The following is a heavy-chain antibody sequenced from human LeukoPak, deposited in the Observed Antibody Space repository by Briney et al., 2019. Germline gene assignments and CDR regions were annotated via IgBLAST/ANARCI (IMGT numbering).Heavy chain of an antibody. Sequence: GGSLRLSCAASGFTFTNSEMNWVRQAPGKGLEWVSYISNSGKTIYYADSVKGRFTISRDNAKNSLHLQMNSLRAEDTAVYYCARLYRPGYFYYMDVWGKGTTVTVSS. V-gene: IGHV3-48*03. CDR2: ISNSGKTI. D-gene: IGHD2-21*01. J-gene: IGHJ6*03. CDR1: GFTFTNSE. CDR3: ARLYRPGYFYYMDV.